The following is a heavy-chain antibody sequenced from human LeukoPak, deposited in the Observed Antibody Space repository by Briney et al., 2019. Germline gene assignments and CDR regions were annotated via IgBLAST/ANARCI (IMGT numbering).Heavy chain of an antibody. CDR2: ITGCDGST. CDR3: ARDQVEMATITAYYYYYMDV. J-gene: IGHJ6*03. CDR1: GFTFCCYI. Sequence: PGESLRLSCAAYGFTFCCYIVSWVRQARGKGVELVSSITGCDGSTYYADSVKGRFTISRDNSKNTLYLQMGSLRAEDMAVYYCARDQVEMATITAYYYYYMDVWGKGTTVTVSS. D-gene: IGHD5-24*01. V-gene: IGHV3-23*01.